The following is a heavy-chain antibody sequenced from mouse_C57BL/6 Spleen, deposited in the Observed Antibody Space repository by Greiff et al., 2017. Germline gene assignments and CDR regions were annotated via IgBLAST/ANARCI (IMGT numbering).Heavy chain of an antibody. J-gene: IGHJ3*01. D-gene: IGHD1-1*01. CDR3: AIYYARPGFAY. Sequence: QVQLKQSGAELVMPGASVKLSCKASGYTFTSYWMHWVKQRPGQGLEWIGEIDPSDSYTNYNQKFKGKSTLTVDKSSSTAYMQLSSLTSEDSAVYYCAIYYARPGFAYWGQGTLVTVSA. CDR1: GYTFTSYW. CDR2: IDPSDSYT. V-gene: IGHV1-69*01.